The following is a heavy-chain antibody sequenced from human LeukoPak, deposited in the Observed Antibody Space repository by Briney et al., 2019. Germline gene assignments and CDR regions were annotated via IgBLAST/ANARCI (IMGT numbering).Heavy chain of an antibody. V-gene: IGHV3-21*01. CDR2: ISSIDGST. CDR1: GFTFSSYG. Sequence: GGSLRLSCAASGFTFSSYGMSWVRQAPGKGLEWVSGISSIDGSTYYADSVKGRFTISRDNAKNSLYLQMNSLRAEDTAVYYCARVKNHRGIAVAGSDYWGQGTLVTVSS. CDR3: ARVKNHRGIAVAGSDY. J-gene: IGHJ4*02. D-gene: IGHD6-13*01.